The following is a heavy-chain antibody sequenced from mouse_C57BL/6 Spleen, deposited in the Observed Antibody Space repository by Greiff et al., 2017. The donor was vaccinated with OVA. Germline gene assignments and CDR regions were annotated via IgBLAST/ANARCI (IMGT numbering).Heavy chain of an antibody. D-gene: IGHD1-1*01. CDR2: IHPNSGST. CDR3: AREGTSTVVATGYFDV. J-gene: IGHJ1*03. V-gene: IGHV1-64*01. Sequence: VQLQQPGAELVKPGASVKLSCKASGYTFNSYWMHWVKQRPGQGLEWIGMIHPNSGSTNYTEKFKSKATLTVDKSSSTAYMQLSSLTSEDSAVYYCAREGTSTVVATGYFDVWGTGTTVTVSS. CDR1: GYTFNSYW.